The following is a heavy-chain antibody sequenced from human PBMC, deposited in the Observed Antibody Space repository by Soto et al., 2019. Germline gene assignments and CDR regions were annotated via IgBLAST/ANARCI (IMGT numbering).Heavy chain of an antibody. CDR2: ISSTTNYI. V-gene: IGHV3-21*06. J-gene: IGHJ4*02. Sequence: PGLCRRLSCAPSAFTFTRYSMNWVRQAPGRGLEWVSSISSTTNYIYYGDSMKGRFTISSDNAKNLLYLEMNSLRAEDTAVSYCASESEDLTSNFDYWGQGTLVTVSS. CDR3: ASESEDLTSNFDY. CDR1: AFTFTRYS.